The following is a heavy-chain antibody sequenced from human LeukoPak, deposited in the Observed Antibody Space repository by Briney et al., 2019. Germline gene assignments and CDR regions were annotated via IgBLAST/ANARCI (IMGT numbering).Heavy chain of an antibody. CDR2: ISGSGCNT. CDR3: AKSQFIVVVVAAGGVGAFDI. J-gene: IGHJ3*02. Sequence: GGSLRLSCAASGFTFSSYAMSWVRQAPGKGLEWVSAISGSGCNTYYADSVKGRFTISRDNSKNTLYLQMNSLRAEDTAVYYCAKSQFIVVVVAAGGVGAFDIWGQGTMVTVSS. CDR1: GFTFSSYA. D-gene: IGHD2-15*01. V-gene: IGHV3-23*01.